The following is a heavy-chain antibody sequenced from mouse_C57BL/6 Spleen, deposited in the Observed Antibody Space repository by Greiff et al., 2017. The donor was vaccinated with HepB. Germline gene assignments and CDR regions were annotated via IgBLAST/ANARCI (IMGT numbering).Heavy chain of an antibody. Sequence: QVQLQQPGAELVKPGASVKLSCKASGYTFTSYWMHWVKQRPGQGLEWIGMIHPNSGSTNYNEKFKSKATLTVDKSSSTAYMQLSSLTSEDSAVYYCASDYYGSSRGWFADWGQGTLVTVSA. V-gene: IGHV1-64*01. D-gene: IGHD1-1*01. CDR1: GYTFTSYW. CDR2: IHPNSGST. CDR3: ASDYYGSSRGWFAD. J-gene: IGHJ3*01.